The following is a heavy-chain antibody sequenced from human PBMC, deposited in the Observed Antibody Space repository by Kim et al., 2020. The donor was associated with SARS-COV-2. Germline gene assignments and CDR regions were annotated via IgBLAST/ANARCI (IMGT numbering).Heavy chain of an antibody. CDR3: ARALSH. D-gene: IGHD3-16*02. Sequence: SETLSLTCTVSGDSLSSDYWSWNRQPAGKGLEWIGRIYTSGRTNYNPSLQSRVTISVDMSKNQFSLKLSSVTAADTAVYYCARALSHLGQGTLVAVAS. J-gene: IGHJ4*02. CDR2: IYTSGRT. CDR1: GDSLSSDY. V-gene: IGHV4-4*07.